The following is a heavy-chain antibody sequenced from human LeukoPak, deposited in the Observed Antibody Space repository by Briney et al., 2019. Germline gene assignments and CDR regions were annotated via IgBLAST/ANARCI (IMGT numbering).Heavy chain of an antibody. CDR2: IIPILGIA. CDR1: GGTFSSYA. Sequence: SVKVSCKASGGTFSSYATSWVRQAPGQGLEWMGRIIPILGIANYAQKFQGRVTITADKSTSTAYMELSSLRSEDTAVYYCARGTGSHIGIVGASVAFDIWGQGTMVTVSS. D-gene: IGHD1-26*01. V-gene: IGHV1-69*04. J-gene: IGHJ3*02. CDR3: ARGTGSHIGIVGASVAFDI.